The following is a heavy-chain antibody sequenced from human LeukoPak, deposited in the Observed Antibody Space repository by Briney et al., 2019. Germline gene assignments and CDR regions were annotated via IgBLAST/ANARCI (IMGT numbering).Heavy chain of an antibody. D-gene: IGHD4-23*01. J-gene: IGHJ4*02. CDR1: GFTFSSYE. V-gene: IGHV3-7*05. CDR3: ARDQGWQQFDY. Sequence: GGSLRLSCAASGFTFSSYEMNWVRQAPGKGLERVANINKDGSEKYYVDSVKGRFTISRDNTKNSLYLQMNSLRAEDTAVYYCARDQGWQQFDYWGQGTLVTVSS. CDR2: INKDGSEK.